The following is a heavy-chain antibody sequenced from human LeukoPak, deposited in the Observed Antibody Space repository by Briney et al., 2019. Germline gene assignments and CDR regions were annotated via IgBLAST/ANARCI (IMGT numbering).Heavy chain of an antibody. J-gene: IGHJ3*02. CDR2: INHSGST. CDR3: ARVWSGYDVFDI. D-gene: IGHD3-3*01. V-gene: IGHV4-34*01. CDR1: GGSLSGYY. Sequence: SETLSLTCVVYGGSLSGYYWSWIRQPPGKGLEWIGEINHSGSTNYNPSLKSRVTISVDTSKNQFSLKLRSVTAADTAVYYCARVWSGYDVFDIWGQGTMVTVSS.